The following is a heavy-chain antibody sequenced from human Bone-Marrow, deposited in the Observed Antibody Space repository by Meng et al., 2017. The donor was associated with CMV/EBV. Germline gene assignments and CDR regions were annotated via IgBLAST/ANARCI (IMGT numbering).Heavy chain of an antibody. J-gene: IGHJ6*01. CDR3: AKDILDCSSTSCYGTRYYYYGMDV. CDR1: GFTFDDYA. V-gene: IGHV3-9*01. CDR2: ISWNSGSI. D-gene: IGHD2-2*01. Sequence: SLKISCAASGFTFDDYAMHWVRQAPGKGLEWVSGISWNSGSIGYADSVKGRFTISRDNAKNSLYLQMNSLRAEDTALYYCAKDILDCSSTSCYGTRYYYYGMDVWGQGPTVTGSS.